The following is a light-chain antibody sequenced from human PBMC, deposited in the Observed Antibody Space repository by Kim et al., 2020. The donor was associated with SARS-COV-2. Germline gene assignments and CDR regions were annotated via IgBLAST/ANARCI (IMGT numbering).Light chain of an antibody. J-gene: IGLJ3*02. CDR2: RNN. CDR3: AAWDDSLSGRV. V-gene: IGLV1-47*01. CDR1: SANIEINY. Sequence: GQRVTNSCSGSSANIEINYVYWYQQPPGTAPKLLIYRNNQRPSGVPDRFSGSKSGTSASLAISGLRSEDEADYYCAAWDDSLSGRVFGGGTQLTV.